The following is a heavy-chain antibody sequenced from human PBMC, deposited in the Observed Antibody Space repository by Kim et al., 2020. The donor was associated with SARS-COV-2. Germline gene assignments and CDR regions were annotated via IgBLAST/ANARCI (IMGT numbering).Heavy chain of an antibody. J-gene: IGHJ6*02. D-gene: IGHD3-3*01. CDR3: ASTYYDFWSGYYILSKYGMDV. Sequence: SETLSLTCTVSGGSISSSSYYWGWIRQPPGKGLEWIGSIYYSGSTYYNPSLKSRVTISVDTSKNQFSLKLSSVTAADTAVYYCASTYYDFWSGYYILSKYGMDVWGQGTTVTVSS. CDR2: IYYSGST. CDR1: GGSISSSSYY. V-gene: IGHV4-39*01.